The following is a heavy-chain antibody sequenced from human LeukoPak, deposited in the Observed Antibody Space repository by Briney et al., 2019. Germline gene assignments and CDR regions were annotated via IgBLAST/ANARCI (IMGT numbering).Heavy chain of an antibody. CDR1: GFTFSSYG. Sequence: PGGSLRLSCAASGFTFSSYGMHWVRQAPGKGLEWVAFIRYDGSNKYYADSVKGRFTISRDNSKNTLYLQMNSLRAEDTAVYYCAKRPITVVTPYYFDYWGQGTLVTVSS. CDR3: AKRPITVVTPYYFDY. CDR2: IRYDGSNK. J-gene: IGHJ4*02. D-gene: IGHD4-23*01. V-gene: IGHV3-30*02.